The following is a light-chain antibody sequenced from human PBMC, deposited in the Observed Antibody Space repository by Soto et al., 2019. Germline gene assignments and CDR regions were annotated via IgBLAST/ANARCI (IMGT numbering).Light chain of an antibody. V-gene: IGLV1-51*01. CDR2: DNN. CDR1: SPNIGSNY. CDR3: GTWDSSLSGVI. Sequence: QSVLTQPPSVSAAPGQKVSISCSGSSPNIGSNYVSWYQHLPGTAPRLLIYDNNKRPSGIPDRFSGSKSGTSATLGITGLQTGDEADYYCGTWDSSLSGVIFGGGTKLTVL. J-gene: IGLJ2*01.